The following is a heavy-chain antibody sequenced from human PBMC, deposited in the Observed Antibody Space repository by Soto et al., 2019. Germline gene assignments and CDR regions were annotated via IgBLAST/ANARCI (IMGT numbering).Heavy chain of an antibody. CDR2: IFYSGST. D-gene: IGHD3-22*01. Sequence: PSETLSLTCTVSGGSISYYYWGWIRQPPGKGLEWLGSIFYSGSTFYNPALKSRVTFSVDTSKNHFSLKLSSVTAADTAVYYCARHKTTMLTVVSAFDPWGQGTRVTVSS. V-gene: IGHV4-39*02. CDR3: ARHKTTMLTVVSAFDP. CDR1: GGSISYYY. J-gene: IGHJ5*02.